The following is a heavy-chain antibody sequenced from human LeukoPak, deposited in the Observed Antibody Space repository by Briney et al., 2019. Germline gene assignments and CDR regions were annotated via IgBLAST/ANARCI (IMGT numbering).Heavy chain of an antibody. CDR2: INPNSGGT. CDR3: ARVRFLEWPEAFDY. Sequence: ASVKVSCKASGYTFTSYYMHWVRQAPGQGLEWMGWINPNSGGTNYAQKFQGRVTMTRDTSISTAYMEQSRLRSDDTAVYYCARVRFLEWPEAFDYWGQGTLVTVSS. D-gene: IGHD3-3*01. J-gene: IGHJ4*02. V-gene: IGHV1-2*02. CDR1: GYTFTSYY.